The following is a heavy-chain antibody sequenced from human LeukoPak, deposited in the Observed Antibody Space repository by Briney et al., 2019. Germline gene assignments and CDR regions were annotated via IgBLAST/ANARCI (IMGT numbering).Heavy chain of an antibody. D-gene: IGHD3-22*01. Sequence: ETLSLTCTVSGGSISSSNYCWGWIRQPPGRGLEWIGSIHYSGSTNYNPSLKSRVTISVDTSKNQFSLKLSSVTAADTAVYYCARNWRGHYYDSSGYYYGSGPNYYYGMDVWGQGTTVTVSS. V-gene: IGHV4-39*07. CDR1: GGSISSSNYC. J-gene: IGHJ6*02. CDR2: IHYSGST. CDR3: ARNWRGHYYDSSGYYYGSGPNYYYGMDV.